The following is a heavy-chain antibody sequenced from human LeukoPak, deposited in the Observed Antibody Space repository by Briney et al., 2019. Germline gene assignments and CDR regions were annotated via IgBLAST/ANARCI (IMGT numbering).Heavy chain of an antibody. D-gene: IGHD3-22*01. CDR1: GGSISGHY. Sequence: SETVSLTCTVSGGSISGHYWSWIRQSPGKGLEWIGYIYNSGSTNYNPSLKSRVTISVDTSKNQFSLKVSSVTAADTAVYYCARHTFDRSDYYLDHWGQGTLVSPSS. CDR2: IYNSGST. J-gene: IGHJ4*02. CDR3: ARHTFDRSDYYLDH. V-gene: IGHV4-59*08.